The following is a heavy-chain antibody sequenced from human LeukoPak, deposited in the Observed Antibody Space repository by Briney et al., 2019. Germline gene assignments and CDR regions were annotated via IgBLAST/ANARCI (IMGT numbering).Heavy chain of an antibody. CDR2: IKDDGSDT. V-gene: IGHV3-7*01. Sequence: GGSLRLSCAASGFTFSNSWMSWFRQAPGQRLEWVASIKDDGSDTYYLESVKGRFTISRDNAKASLFLQMDGLRADDTAVFFCARHLSRGQNFDYWGQGTLVTVSS. J-gene: IGHJ4*02. CDR3: ARHLSRGQNFDY. CDR1: GFTFSNSW.